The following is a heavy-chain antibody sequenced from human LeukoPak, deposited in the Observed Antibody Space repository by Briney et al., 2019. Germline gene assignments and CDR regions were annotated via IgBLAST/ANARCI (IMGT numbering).Heavy chain of an antibody. D-gene: IGHD3-22*01. CDR2: IYPCDSDT. V-gene: IGHV5-51*01. J-gene: IGHJ4*02. CDR1: GYSFTSYW. Sequence: EESLKISCKGSGYSFTSYWIGCVRQMPGKGLEWMGIIYPCDSDTGYSPSFQGQVTISADKSMSTAYLQWSSLKASDTAMYYCARRDSSGYYYEVDYWGQGTLVTVSP. CDR3: ARRDSSGYYYEVDY.